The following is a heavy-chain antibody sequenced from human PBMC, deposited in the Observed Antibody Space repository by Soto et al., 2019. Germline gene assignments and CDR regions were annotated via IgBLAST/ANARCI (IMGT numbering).Heavy chain of an antibody. CDR2: IIPIFGTA. CDR3: ARVSSSSWEYYFDY. CDR1: GGTFSIYA. V-gene: IGHV1-69*13. Sequence: ASVKVSCKASGGTFSIYAISWVRQAPGQGLEWMGGIIPIFGTANYAQKFQGRVTITADESTSTAYMELNSLRAGDTAVYYCARVSSSSWEYYFDYWGQGTLVTVSS. J-gene: IGHJ4*02. D-gene: IGHD6-13*01.